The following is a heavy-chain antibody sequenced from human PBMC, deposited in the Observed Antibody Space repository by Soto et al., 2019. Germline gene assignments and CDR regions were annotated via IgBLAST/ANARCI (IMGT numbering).Heavy chain of an antibody. J-gene: IGHJ6*02. CDR1: GYTFTAHA. D-gene: IGHD3-22*01. CDR2: INTGKGDT. V-gene: IGHV1-3*04. Sequence: ASVKVSCKASGYTFTAHAMHWVRRAPGQGLEWMGWINTGKGDTKYSQKFQGRVTMTRNTSISTAYMELSSLRSEDTAVYYCAIDYDSSGYYFYYYYGMDVWGQGTTVTVSS. CDR3: AIDYDSSGYYFYYYYGMDV.